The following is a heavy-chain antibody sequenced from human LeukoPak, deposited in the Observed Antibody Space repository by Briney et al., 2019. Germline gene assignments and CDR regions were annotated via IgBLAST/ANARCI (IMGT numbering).Heavy chain of an antibody. D-gene: IGHD3-3*01. Sequence: SETLSLTCIVSGGSIGSSTYYWGWIRQPPGKGLEWIGTFYYSGTTYYNPSLKSRLTISVDMSKNQFSLKLSSVTAADTAVYYCARTEYSEFWSDYPRGWFDPWGQGTLVTVSS. CDR2: FYYSGTT. CDR3: ARTEYSEFWSDYPRGWFDP. CDR1: GGSIGSSTYY. J-gene: IGHJ5*02. V-gene: IGHV4-39*01.